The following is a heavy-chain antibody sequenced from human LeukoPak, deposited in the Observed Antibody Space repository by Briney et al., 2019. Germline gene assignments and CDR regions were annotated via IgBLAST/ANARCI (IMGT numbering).Heavy chain of an antibody. CDR2: IIPIFGTA. J-gene: IGHJ3*02. V-gene: IGHV1-69*05. Sequence: SVKVSCKASGGTFSSYAISWARQAPGQGLEWMGGIIPIFGTANYAQKFQGRVTITTDESTSTAYMELSSLRSEDTAVYYCASTVTTGDAFDIWGQGTMVTVSS. CDR1: GGTFSSYA. D-gene: IGHD4-17*01. CDR3: ASTVTTGDAFDI.